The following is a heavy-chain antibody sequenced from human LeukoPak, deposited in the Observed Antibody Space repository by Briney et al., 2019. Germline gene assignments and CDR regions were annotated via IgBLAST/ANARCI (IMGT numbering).Heavy chain of an antibody. CDR2: IYYGGST. D-gene: IGHD2-2*01. J-gene: IGHJ4*02. CDR1: GGSISSRSYY. CDR3: AKHDCSSTSCYADY. Sequence: SEPLSLTCTVSGGSISSRSYYWGRIRQPPGKGLDWIGTIYYGGSTYYNPSLKSRFTISVDTSKNQFSLKLSTVTAADTAVYYCAKHDCSSTSCYADYWGQGTLVTVSS. V-gene: IGHV4-39*01.